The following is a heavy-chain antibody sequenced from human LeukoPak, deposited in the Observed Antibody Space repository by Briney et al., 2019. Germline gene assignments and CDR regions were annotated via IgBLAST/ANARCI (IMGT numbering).Heavy chain of an antibody. Sequence: NPSETLSLTCSVSDGSIRTYYWSWIRQSPGQGLEWIGNIYYRGDINYNPSLKSRVTISIDTSKNQFSLKVTSLTAADTAVYYCATNKDWAEADWGQGTLVIVSS. J-gene: IGHJ4*02. V-gene: IGHV4-59*03. D-gene: IGHD3/OR15-3a*01. CDR3: ATNKDWAEAD. CDR2: IYYRGDI. CDR1: DGSIRTYY.